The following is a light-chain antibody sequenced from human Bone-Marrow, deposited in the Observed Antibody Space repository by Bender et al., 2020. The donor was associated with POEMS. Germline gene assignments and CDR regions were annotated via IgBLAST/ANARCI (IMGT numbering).Light chain of an antibody. Sequence: QSALTQPASVSGSPGQSITISCAGTSSAVGSDKLVSWYQHHPGKAPKLLIYEGTKRPSGVSDRFSGSKSGNTASLTISGLLAEDEADYYCCSYAGSRPLVFGTGTKVTVL. J-gene: IGLJ1*01. CDR2: EGT. CDR1: SSAVGSDKL. CDR3: CSYAGSRPLV. V-gene: IGLV2-23*01.